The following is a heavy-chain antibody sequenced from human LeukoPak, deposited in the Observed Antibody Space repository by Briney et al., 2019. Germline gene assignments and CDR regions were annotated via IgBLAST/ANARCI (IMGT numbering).Heavy chain of an antibody. D-gene: IGHD3-22*01. CDR3: ARAPYYYDSSGYYFEQMDY. V-gene: IGHV1-69*13. CDR2: IIPIFGTA. J-gene: IGHJ4*02. Sequence: GASVKVSCKASGGTFSSYAISWVRQAPGQGLEWMGGIIPIFGTANYAQKFQGRVTITADESTSTAYMELSSLRSEDTAVYYCARAPYYYDSSGYYFEQMDYWGQRTLVTVSS. CDR1: GGTFSSYA.